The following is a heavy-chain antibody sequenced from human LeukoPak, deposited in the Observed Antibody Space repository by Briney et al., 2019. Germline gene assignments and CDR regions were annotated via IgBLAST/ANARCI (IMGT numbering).Heavy chain of an antibody. CDR2: IGATGDT. Sequence: GGSLRLSCVASGLTFSSYDMHWIRQAPGKGLEWVSSIGATGDTYYADSVKGRFTISRENAKKSVYLQMSSLSAGDTAVYYCAKDRNYYGSGSYNWFDPWGQGTLVTVSS. V-gene: IGHV3-13*01. CDR3: AKDRNYYGSGSYNWFDP. CDR1: GLTFSSYD. D-gene: IGHD3-10*01. J-gene: IGHJ5*02.